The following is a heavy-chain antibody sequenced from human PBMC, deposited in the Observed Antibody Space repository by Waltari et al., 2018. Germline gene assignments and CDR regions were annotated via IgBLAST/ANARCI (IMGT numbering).Heavy chain of an antibody. J-gene: IGHJ4*02. Sequence: QVQLVESGGGVVQPGGSLRLSCAASGFTFSSYGMHWVRQAPGKGLEWVAFIRYDGSNKYYADSVKGRFTISRDNSKNTLYLQMNSLRAEDTAVYYCAKWEGSGIRGRYWGQGTLVTVSS. D-gene: IGHD3-10*01. CDR1: GFTFSSYG. CDR2: IRYDGSNK. V-gene: IGHV3-30*02. CDR3: AKWEGSGIRGRY.